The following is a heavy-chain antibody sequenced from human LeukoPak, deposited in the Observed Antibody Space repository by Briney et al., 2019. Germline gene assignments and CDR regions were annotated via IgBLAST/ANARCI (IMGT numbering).Heavy chain of an antibody. J-gene: IGHJ4*02. Sequence: GGSLRLSCAASGFIFTNYFMSWVRQAPGKGLEWVASIKHDGSEKYYVDSVRGRFTISRDNTMNSLYLQMSSLRAEDTAVYYCARGVVAAAGRYYFNYWGQGTLVTVSS. CDR2: IKHDGSEK. D-gene: IGHD6-13*01. V-gene: IGHV3-7*01. CDR3: ARGVVAAAGRYYFNY. CDR1: GFIFTNYF.